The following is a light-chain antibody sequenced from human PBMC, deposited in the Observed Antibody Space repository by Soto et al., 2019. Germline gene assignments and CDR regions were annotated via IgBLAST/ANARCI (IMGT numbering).Light chain of an antibody. CDR1: SSNIGAGYD. CDR3: CSYAISSTFV. V-gene: IGLV1-40*01. CDR2: GNN. Sequence: QSVLTQPPSVSGAPGQRVTISCTGSSSNIGAGYDVHWYQQLPGTAPKLLIYGNNNRPSGISNRFSGSKSGNTASLTISGLQADDEADYYCCSYAISSTFVFGGGTQLTVL. J-gene: IGLJ3*02.